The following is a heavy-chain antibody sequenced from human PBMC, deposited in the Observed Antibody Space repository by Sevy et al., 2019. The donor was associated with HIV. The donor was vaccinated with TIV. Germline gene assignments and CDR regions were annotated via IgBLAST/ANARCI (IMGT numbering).Heavy chain of an antibody. CDR1: GFTFGDYA. CDR2: IRRNSYEPYGGTT. J-gene: IGHJ4*02. V-gene: IGHV3-49*03. Sequence: GGSLRLSCTASGFTFGDYAMSWIRQAPGKGLEWVAFIRRNSYEPYGGTTEYAASVKGRFTISRDDSKSIAYLQMNSLKTEDTAFYYCTRALATVVTPEYYFDYWGQRTLVTVSS. D-gene: IGHD4-17*01. CDR3: TRALATVVTPEYYFDY.